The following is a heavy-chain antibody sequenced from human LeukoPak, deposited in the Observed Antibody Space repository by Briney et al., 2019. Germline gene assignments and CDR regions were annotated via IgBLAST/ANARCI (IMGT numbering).Heavy chain of an antibody. CDR3: ARGHTYYYDSSGPDY. D-gene: IGHD3-22*01. V-gene: IGHV4-34*01. CDR2: INHSGST. Sequence: PSETLSLTCAVYGGSFSGYYWSWIRQPPGKGLEWIGEINHSGSTNYNPSPKSRVTISVDTSKNQFSLKLSSVTAADTAVYYCARGHTYYYDSSGPDYWGQGTLVTVSS. CDR1: GGSFSGYY. J-gene: IGHJ4*02.